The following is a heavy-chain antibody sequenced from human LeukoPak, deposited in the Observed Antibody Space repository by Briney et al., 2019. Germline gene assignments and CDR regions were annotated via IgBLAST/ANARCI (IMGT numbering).Heavy chain of an antibody. CDR3: TAGTGHSDHDY. V-gene: IGHV3-15*01. D-gene: IGHD5-12*01. Sequence: GGSLRLSCAASEFTYNNAWMSWVRQARAKGLEWVGRVKSDTDGGTTDYDAHVKGRFTISRDYSKNMVELQMNSPRTADTAVYYCTAGTGHSDHDYWGQGTLVTVSS. J-gene: IGHJ4*02. CDR1: EFTYNNAW. CDR2: VKSDTDGGTT.